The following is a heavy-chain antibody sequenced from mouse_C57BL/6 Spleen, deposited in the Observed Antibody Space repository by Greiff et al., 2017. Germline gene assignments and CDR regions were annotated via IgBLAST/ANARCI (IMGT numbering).Heavy chain of an antibody. V-gene: IGHV1-55*01. CDR1: GYTFTSYW. CDR3: ARLGIDGGFAY. Sequence: QVQLQHPGAELVKPGASVKMSCKASGYTFTSYWITWVKQRPGQGLEWIGDIYPGSGSTNYNEKFKSKATLTVDKSSSTAYMQLSSLTSEDSAVYYCARLGIDGGFAYWGQGTLVTVSA. D-gene: IGHD1-2*01. CDR2: IYPGSGST. J-gene: IGHJ3*01.